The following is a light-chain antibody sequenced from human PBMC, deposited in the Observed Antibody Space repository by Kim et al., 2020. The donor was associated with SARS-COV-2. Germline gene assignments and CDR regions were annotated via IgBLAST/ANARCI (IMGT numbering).Light chain of an antibody. J-gene: IGKJ1*01. CDR1: QGISSY. Sequence: SASTGDRVTITGRARQGISSYLAWYQQKPGKAPKLLIYAASTLQSGVPSRFSGSGSGTDFTLTISCLQSEDFATYYCQQYYSYPRTFGQGTKVDIK. CDR2: AAS. CDR3: QQYYSYPRT. V-gene: IGKV1-8*01.